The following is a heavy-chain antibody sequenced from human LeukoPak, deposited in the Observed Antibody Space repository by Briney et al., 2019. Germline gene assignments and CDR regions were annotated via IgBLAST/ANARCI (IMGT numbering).Heavy chain of an antibody. CDR1: GFTFSTHW. D-gene: IGHD3-10*01. V-gene: IGHV3-74*01. CDR3: ASLLTPYHGSGGGGMDV. J-gene: IGHJ6*02. CDR2: ISGDGSLT. Sequence: GGSLRLSCAASGFTFSTHWMYWVRQAPGKEFVWVSRISGDGSLTSHADSVRGRFTISRDNAKETLYLQMTSLRVEDTAVYSCASLLTPYHGSGGGGMDVWGQGTTVTVSS.